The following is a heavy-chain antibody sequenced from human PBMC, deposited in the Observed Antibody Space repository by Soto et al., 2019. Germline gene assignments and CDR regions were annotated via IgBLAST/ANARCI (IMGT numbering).Heavy chain of an antibody. Sequence: SETLSLTCTVSGGSISSSSYYWGWIRQPPGKGLEWIGSIYYSGSTYYNPSLKSRVTISEDTSKNQFSQKRSSVTAADTAVYYCARWIQLWKYYFDYWGQGTLVTVSS. J-gene: IGHJ4*02. V-gene: IGHV4-39*01. D-gene: IGHD5-18*01. CDR2: IYYSGST. CDR1: GGSISSSSYY. CDR3: ARWIQLWKYYFDY.